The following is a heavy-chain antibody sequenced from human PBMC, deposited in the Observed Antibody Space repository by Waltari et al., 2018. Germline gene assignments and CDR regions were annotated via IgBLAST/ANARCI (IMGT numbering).Heavy chain of an antibody. V-gene: IGHV3-66*01. Sequence: EVQLVESGGGLVQPGGSLRLSCTVSEFPVTNNYISGVRQGPGKGLEWVSIIHKDGRTYYADSVRGRFTISRDSSRNTVYLQMNTLRAEDTAVYFCVRYEYWGQGTLVTVSS. J-gene: IGHJ4*02. CDR3: VRYEY. CDR1: EFPVTNNY. CDR2: IHKDGRT. D-gene: IGHD5-12*01.